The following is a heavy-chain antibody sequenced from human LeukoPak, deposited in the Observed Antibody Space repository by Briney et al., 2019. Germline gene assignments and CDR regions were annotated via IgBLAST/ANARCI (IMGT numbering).Heavy chain of an antibody. V-gene: IGHV4-59*01. CDR1: GGSITSYY. Sequence: PSETLSLTCTVSGGSITSYYWSWIRQPPGKGLEWIAYVSDVGDTNYNPALKSRVTISLDKSKNQFSLKLGSVTAADTAVYYCARSEYSYGADAFDIWGQGTMVTVSS. D-gene: IGHD5-18*01. CDR2: VSDVGDT. J-gene: IGHJ3*02. CDR3: ARSEYSYGADAFDI.